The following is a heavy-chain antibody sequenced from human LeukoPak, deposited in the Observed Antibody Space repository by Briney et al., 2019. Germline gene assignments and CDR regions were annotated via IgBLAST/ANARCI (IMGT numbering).Heavy chain of an antibody. Sequence: GGSLRLSCAASGFXFSSYATSWVRQAPGKGLQWVSAISSSGGSTNYADSVKGRFTISRDNSKNTVYLQMNSLRAEDTAVYYCAKRDSSGSLPRLFDFWGQGTLVTVSS. V-gene: IGHV3-23*01. CDR1: GFXFSSYA. CDR2: ISSSGGST. J-gene: IGHJ4*02. CDR3: AKRDSSGSLPRLFDF. D-gene: IGHD6-19*01.